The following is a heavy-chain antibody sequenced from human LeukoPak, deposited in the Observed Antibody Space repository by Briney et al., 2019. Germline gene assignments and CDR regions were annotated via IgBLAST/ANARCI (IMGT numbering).Heavy chain of an antibody. CDR1: GGSFSVYY. D-gene: IGHD5-18*01. CDR3: ARVLGGYSYGYLDY. J-gene: IGHJ4*02. V-gene: IGHV4-34*01. Sequence: SETLSLTCAVYGGSFSVYYWSWIRQPPGKGLEWIGEINHSGSTNYNPSLKSRVTISVDTSKNQFSLKLSSVTAADTAVYYCARVLGGYSYGYLDYWGQGTLVTVSS. CDR2: INHSGST.